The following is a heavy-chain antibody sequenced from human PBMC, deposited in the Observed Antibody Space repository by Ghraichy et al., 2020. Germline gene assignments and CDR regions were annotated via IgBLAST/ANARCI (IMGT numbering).Heavy chain of an antibody. Sequence: GGSLRLSCSASGFTFSSYAMHWVRQAPGKGLEYVSAISSNGGSTYYADSVKGRFTISRDNSKNTLYLQMSSLRAEDTAVYYCVKAQIIKEYYYGSGSYYWGQGTLVTVSS. CDR1: GFTFSSYA. CDR3: VKAQIIKEYYYGSGSYY. V-gene: IGHV3-64D*06. D-gene: IGHD3-10*01. CDR2: ISSNGGST. J-gene: IGHJ4*02.